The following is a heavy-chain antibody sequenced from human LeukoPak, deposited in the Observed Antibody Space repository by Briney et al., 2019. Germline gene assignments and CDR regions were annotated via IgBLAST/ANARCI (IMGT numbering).Heavy chain of an antibody. D-gene: IGHD2-21*01. CDR2: INHSGST. CDR3: ARLDQLIVDYWYFDL. J-gene: IGHJ2*01. CDR1: GGSFSGYY. Sequence: SETLSLTCAVYGGSFSGYYWSWIRQPPGKGLEWIGEINHSGSTNYNPSLKSRVTISVDTSKNQFSLKLSSVTAADTAVYFCARLDQLIVDYWYFDLWGRGTQVTVSS. V-gene: IGHV4-34*01.